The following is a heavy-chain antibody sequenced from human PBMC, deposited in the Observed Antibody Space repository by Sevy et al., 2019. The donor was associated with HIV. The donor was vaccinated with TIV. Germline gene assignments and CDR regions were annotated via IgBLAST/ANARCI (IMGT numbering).Heavy chain of an antibody. D-gene: IGHD3-22*01. J-gene: IGHJ3*01. CDR3: ASLPNNYYDSSGYSGNDAFDV. CDR1: GFTFSSYG. V-gene: IGHV3-33*01. Sequence: GGSLRLSCAASGFTFSSYGMHWVRQAPGKGLEWVAVIWNDRSNKHYADSVKGRFTISRDNSKNTLYLQMNSPRADDTAVYYCASLPNNYYDSSGYSGNDAFDVWGQGTMVTVSS. CDR2: IWNDRSNK.